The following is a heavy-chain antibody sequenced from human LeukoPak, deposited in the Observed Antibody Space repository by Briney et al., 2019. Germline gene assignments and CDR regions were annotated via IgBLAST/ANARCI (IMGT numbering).Heavy chain of an antibody. V-gene: IGHV3-23*01. D-gene: IGHD3-3*01. J-gene: IGHJ5*02. Sequence: GGSLRLSCAASGFTFTNYAMSWVRQAPGKGLEWVSAISGIGGSTYYADSVKGRFTISKDNSKNTLYLQMNSLRAEDTAIYYCAKAHDFWSGYYGSGWFDPSGQGTLVTVSS. CDR3: AKAHDFWSGYYGSGWFDP. CDR2: ISGIGGST. CDR1: GFTFTNYA.